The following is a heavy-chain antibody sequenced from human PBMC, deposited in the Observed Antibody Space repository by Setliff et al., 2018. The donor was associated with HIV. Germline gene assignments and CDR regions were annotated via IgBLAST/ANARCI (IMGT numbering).Heavy chain of an antibody. CDR1: GFTFSSYV. J-gene: IGHJ4*02. CDR3: AKDVEFSNSPEY. CDR2: ISWSSGSI. D-gene: IGHD6-13*01. V-gene: IGHV3-23*01. Sequence: GGSLRLSCAASGFTFSSYVMTWVRQAPGKGLEWVSGISWSSGSIDSADSVKGRFTISRDNAENSLYLQMNSLRSEDTALYFCAKDVEFSNSPEYWGQGTLVTVSS.